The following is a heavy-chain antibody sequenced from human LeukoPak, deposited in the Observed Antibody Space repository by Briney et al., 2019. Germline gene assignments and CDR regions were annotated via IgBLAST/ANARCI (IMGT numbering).Heavy chain of an antibody. Sequence: SETLSLTCSVSGGSVSNYYWSWIRQPPGKRLEWIWYVYYTGSTNYNPSLKSRVTMFEDKSKNQFSLRLYSVTVADTAVYYCARHFAYSSSSYFDYWGQGSLVTVSS. V-gene: IGHV4-59*08. CDR3: ARHFAYSSSSYFDY. CDR2: VYYTGST. CDR1: GGSVSNYY. D-gene: IGHD6-6*01. J-gene: IGHJ4*02.